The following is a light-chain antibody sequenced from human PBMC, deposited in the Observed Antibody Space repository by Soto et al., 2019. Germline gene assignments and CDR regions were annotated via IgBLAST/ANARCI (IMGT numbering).Light chain of an antibody. CDR3: CSYAGSSTFPYV. CDR1: CSDVGSYNL. V-gene: IGLV2-23*02. J-gene: IGLJ1*01. CDR2: EVS. Sequence: QCVLTPPASVSGSPGQSITISCTGTCSDVGSYNLVSWYQHHPGKAPKLMIYEVSKRPSGVSNRFSGSKSGNTASLTISGLQAEDEADYYCCSYAGSSTFPYVFGTGTKVTVL.